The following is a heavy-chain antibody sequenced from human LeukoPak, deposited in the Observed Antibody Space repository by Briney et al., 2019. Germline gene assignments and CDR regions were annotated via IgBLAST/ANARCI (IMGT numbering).Heavy chain of an antibody. V-gene: IGHV4-39*01. CDR3: AGDSSSWYVYGGRYYFDY. J-gene: IGHJ4*02. Sequence: ASETLSLTCTVSGGSISSNSYYWGWIRQPPGKGPEWIGSIYYSGSTYYNPSLKSRVTISVDTSKNQFSLKLSSVTAADTAVYYCAGDSSSWYVYGGRYYFDYWGQGTLVTVSS. CDR1: GGSISSNSYY. D-gene: IGHD6-13*01. CDR2: IYYSGST.